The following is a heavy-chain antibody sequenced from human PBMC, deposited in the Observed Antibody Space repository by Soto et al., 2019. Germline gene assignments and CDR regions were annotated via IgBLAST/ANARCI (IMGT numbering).Heavy chain of an antibody. CDR1: GYTFTSYD. Sequence: QVQLVQSGAEVQKPGASVKVSCKASGYTFTSYDINWVRQATGQGLEWMGWMNPNSGNTGYAQKSQGRDTMTRNTSISTAYMELSSLRSAYTAVYYCARTLYGDNVDYWDQGTLVTGSA. V-gene: IGHV1-8*01. J-gene: IGHJ4*02. D-gene: IGHD4-17*01. CDR3: ARTLYGDNVDY. CDR2: MNPNSGNT.